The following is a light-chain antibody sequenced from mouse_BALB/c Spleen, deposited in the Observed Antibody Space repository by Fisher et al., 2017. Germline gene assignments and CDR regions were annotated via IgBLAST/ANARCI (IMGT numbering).Light chain of an antibody. CDR2: DTS. J-gene: IGKJ5*01. CDR1: SSVSS. Sequence: IVMTQSTALMSASPGEKVTMTCSASSSVSSSYLHWYQQKSGTSPKRWIYDTSKLASGVPARFSGSGSGTSYSLTISSMEAEDAATYYCQQRSSYPITFGAGTKLELK. CDR3: QQRSSYPIT. V-gene: IGKV4-59*01.